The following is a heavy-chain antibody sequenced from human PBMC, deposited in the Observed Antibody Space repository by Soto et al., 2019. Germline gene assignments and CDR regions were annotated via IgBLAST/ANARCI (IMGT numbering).Heavy chain of an antibody. CDR2: IYYSGST. J-gene: IGHJ5*02. D-gene: IGHD2-8*01. CDR3: ARHLFSRSRYCNNGVCYNCFDP. CDR1: GGSISSSSYY. V-gene: IGHV4-39*01. Sequence: SETLSLTCTVSGGSISSSSYYWGWIRQPPGKGLEWIGSIYYSGSTYYNPSLKSRVTISVDTSKNQFSLKLSSVTAADTAVYYCARHLFSRSRYCNNGVCYNCFDPWGQGTLVTVSS.